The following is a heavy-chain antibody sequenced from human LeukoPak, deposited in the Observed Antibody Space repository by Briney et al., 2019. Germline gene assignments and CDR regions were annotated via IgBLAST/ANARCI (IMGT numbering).Heavy chain of an antibody. V-gene: IGHV3-48*02. CDR3: ARDGGYSGYDFAY. Sequence: AGGSLRLSCAASGFTFSSYSMNWDRQAPGKGLEWVSFIIISSSTIYYADSVKGRFTTSRDNAKNSLYLQMNSLRDEDTAVYYCARDGGYSGYDFAYWGQGTLVTVSS. D-gene: IGHD5-12*01. CDR1: GFTFSSYS. J-gene: IGHJ4*02. CDR2: IIISSSTI.